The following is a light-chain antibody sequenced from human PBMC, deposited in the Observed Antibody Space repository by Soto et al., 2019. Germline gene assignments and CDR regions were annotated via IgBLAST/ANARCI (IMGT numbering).Light chain of an antibody. CDR3: QQYNSHSMYT. Sequence: DIQMTQSPSTLSASVGDRVTITCRASQSVSSWLAWYQQKPGKAPKLLIYDASSLESGVPSRFGVSASETEFTLTISSLQPDDFAIYYCQQYNSHSMYTFGQGTKVDIK. V-gene: IGKV1-5*01. CDR1: QSVSSW. J-gene: IGKJ2*01. CDR2: DAS.